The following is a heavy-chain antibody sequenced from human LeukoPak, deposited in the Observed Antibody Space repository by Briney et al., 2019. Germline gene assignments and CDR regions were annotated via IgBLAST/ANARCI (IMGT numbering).Heavy chain of an antibody. CDR2: IYYSGST. V-gene: IGHV4-59*01. J-gene: IGHJ4*02. D-gene: IGHD5-18*01. CDR3: ARGDSYGYPFDY. CDR1: GGSISSYC. Sequence: SETLSLTCTVSGGSISSYCWSWIRQPPGKGLEWIGYIYYSGSTNYNPSLKSRVTISVDTSKNQFSLKLSSVTAADTAVYYCARGDSYGYPFDYWGQGTLVTVSS.